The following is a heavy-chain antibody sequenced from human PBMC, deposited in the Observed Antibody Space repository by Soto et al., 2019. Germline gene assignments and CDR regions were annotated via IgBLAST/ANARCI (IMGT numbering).Heavy chain of an antibody. V-gene: IGHV4-34*01. Sequence: QVQLQQWGAGLLKPSETLSLTCAVYGGSFSGYYWSWIRQPPGKGLEWIGEINHSGSTNYNPSLKSRATISVDTSKNQFSLKLSSVPAADTAVYYCARRGYYYYYGMDVWGQGTTVTVSS. CDR2: INHSGST. D-gene: IGHD3-10*01. CDR1: GGSFSGYY. CDR3: ARRGYYYYYGMDV. J-gene: IGHJ6*02.